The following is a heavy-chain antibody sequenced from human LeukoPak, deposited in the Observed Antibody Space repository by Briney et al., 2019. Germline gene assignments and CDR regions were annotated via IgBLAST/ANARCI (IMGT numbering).Heavy chain of an antibody. D-gene: IGHD5-18*01. CDR3: EILPAMVTRRDY. Sequence: GGSLRLSCAASGFTFSSYEMNWVRQAPGKGLEWVSYISTSGSSVYYADSVKGHFTISRDNAKNSLYLQMKSLRAEDTAVYYCEILPAMVTRRDYWGQGTLVTVSS. J-gene: IGHJ4*02. CDR2: ISTSGSSV. V-gene: IGHV3-48*03. CDR1: GFTFSSYE.